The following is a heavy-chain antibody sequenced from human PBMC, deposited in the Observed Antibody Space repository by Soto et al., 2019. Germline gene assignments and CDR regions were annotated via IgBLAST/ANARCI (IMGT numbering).Heavy chain of an antibody. J-gene: IGHJ4*02. CDR3: AKEAGPISRGPYFLAY. CDR1: GFTFSNYA. D-gene: IGHD3-10*01. Sequence: GGSLRLSCAASGFTFSNYAMSWVRQAPGKGLEWVSAISGSGDSTYYADSVKGRFTISRDNPKNTLYLQMNSLSAEDTAVYYCAKEAGPISRGPYFLAYWGQGTLVTVSS. CDR2: ISGSGDST. V-gene: IGHV3-23*01.